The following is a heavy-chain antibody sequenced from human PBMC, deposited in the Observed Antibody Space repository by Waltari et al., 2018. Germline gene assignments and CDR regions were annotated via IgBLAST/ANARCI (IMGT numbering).Heavy chain of an antibody. CDR3: ARDTEGYFDL. CDR2: IYYSGST. Sequence: QVQLQESGPGLVKPSETLSLTCTVSGGFISSHYWSWIRQPPGKGLEWIGYIYYSGSTNYNPSLKSRVTISVDTSKNQFSLKLSSVTAADTAVYYCARDTEGYFDLWGRGTLVTVSS. J-gene: IGHJ2*01. CDR1: GGFISSHY. V-gene: IGHV4-59*11.